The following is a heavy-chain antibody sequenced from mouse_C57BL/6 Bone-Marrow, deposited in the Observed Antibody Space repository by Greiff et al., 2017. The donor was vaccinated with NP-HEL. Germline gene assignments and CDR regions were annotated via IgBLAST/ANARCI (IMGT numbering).Heavy chain of an antibody. CDR3: ARGGYYGYYFDY. CDR1: GYSITSGYY. Sequence: EVKLQESGPGLVKPSQSLSLTCSVTGYSITSGYYWNWIRQFPGNKLEWMGYISYDGSNNYNPSLKNRISITRDTSKNQFFLKLNSVTTEDTATYYCARGGYYGYYFDYWGQGTTLTVSS. J-gene: IGHJ2*01. D-gene: IGHD1-1*01. V-gene: IGHV3-6*01. CDR2: ISYDGSN.